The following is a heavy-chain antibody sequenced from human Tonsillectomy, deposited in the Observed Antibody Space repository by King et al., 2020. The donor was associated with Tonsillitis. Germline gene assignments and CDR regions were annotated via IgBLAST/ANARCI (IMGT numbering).Heavy chain of an antibody. Sequence: VQLVESGAEVKKPGSSVKVSCKASGGTFSSYAISWVRQAPGQGLEWMGGLIPLFGTANYAQKFQGRITIIANESTRTAYMGLSSLSFEDTAVYYCARDYYDSSGYWFDYWGQGILVTVSS. CDR1: GGTFSSYA. D-gene: IGHD3-22*01. V-gene: IGHV1-69*01. CDR3: ARDYYDSSGYWFDY. J-gene: IGHJ4*02. CDR2: LIPLFGTA.